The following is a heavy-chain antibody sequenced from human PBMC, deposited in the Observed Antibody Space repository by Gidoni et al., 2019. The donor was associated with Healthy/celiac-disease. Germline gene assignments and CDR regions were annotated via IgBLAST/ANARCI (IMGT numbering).Heavy chain of an antibody. V-gene: IGHV4-34*01. Sequence: QVQLQQWGAGLLKPSATLSLTCAVYGGSFSGYYWSWIRQPPGKGLEWIGEINHSGSTNYNPSLKSRVTISVETSKNQFSLKLSSVTAADTAVYYCARERQWLVRPYYFDYWGQGTLVTVSS. CDR2: INHSGST. CDR1: GGSFSGYY. CDR3: ARERQWLVRPYYFDY. J-gene: IGHJ4*02. D-gene: IGHD6-19*01.